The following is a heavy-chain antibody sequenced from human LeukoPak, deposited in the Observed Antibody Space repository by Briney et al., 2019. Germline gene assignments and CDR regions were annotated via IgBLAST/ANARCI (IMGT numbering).Heavy chain of an antibody. V-gene: IGHV3-30-3*01. J-gene: IGHJ4*02. Sequence: PGGSLRLSCAASGFTFSSYAMHWVRQAPGKGLEWVAVISYDGSNKYYADSVKGRFTISRDNSKNTLYLQMNSLRAEDTAVYYCARDSSLYDFWSGYYTKANYFDYWGQGTLVTVSS. CDR3: ARDSSLYDFWSGYYTKANYFDY. CDR1: GFTFSSYA. CDR2: ISYDGSNK. D-gene: IGHD3-3*01.